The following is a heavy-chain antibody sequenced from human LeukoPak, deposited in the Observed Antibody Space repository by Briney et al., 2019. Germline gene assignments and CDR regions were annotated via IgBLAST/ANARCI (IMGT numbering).Heavy chain of an antibody. CDR1: GFTDSSNY. CDR3: ARDRPLSTRYGMDV. J-gene: IGHJ6*02. V-gene: IGHV3-66*01. D-gene: IGHD3-9*01. Sequence: GGSLRLSCAASGFTDSSNYMSWVREAPGKGLEWVSVIYSGGSTYYADSVKGRFTISRDNSKNTLYLQMNSLRAEDTAVYYCARDRPLSTRYGMDVWGQGTTVTVSS. CDR2: IYSGGST.